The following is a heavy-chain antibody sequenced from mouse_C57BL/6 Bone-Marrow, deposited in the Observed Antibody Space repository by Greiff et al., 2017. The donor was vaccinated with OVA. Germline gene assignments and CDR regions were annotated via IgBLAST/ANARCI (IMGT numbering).Heavy chain of an antibody. CDR1: GYTFTSYW. V-gene: IGHV1-7*01. J-gene: IGHJ1*03. D-gene: IGHD1-1*01. CDR3: ARLSITTVGYFDV. Sequence: VQLQQSGAELAKPGASVKLSCKASGYTFTSYWMHWVKQRPGQGLEWIGYINPSSGYTKYNQKFKDKATLTADKSSSNAYMQLSSLTYEDSAVYYCARLSITTVGYFDVWGTGTTVTVSS. CDR2: INPSSGYT.